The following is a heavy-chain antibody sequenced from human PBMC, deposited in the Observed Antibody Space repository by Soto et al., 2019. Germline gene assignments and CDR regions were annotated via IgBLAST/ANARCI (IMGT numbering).Heavy chain of an antibody. CDR1: GFTFSTYA. CDR3: ARGSGEYYYDSSGPDAFDI. J-gene: IGHJ3*02. Sequence: PGGSLRLSCAASGFTFSTYAMSWVRQPPGKGLEWVSGISGATGKAYNAYSVKGRFTISRDNAKNTLYLQMNILRDEDTAVYYCARGSGEYYYDSSGPDAFDIWGQATMVTVSS. V-gene: IGHV3-23*01. D-gene: IGHD3-22*01. CDR2: ISGATGKA.